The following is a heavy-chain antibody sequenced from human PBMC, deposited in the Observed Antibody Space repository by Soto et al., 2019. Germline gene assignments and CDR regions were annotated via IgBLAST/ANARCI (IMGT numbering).Heavy chain of an antibody. CDR1: GFTFSSYG. J-gene: IGHJ4*02. V-gene: IGHV3-30*03. D-gene: IGHD6-19*01. Sequence: QVQLMESGGGVVQPGRSLRLSCAASGFTFSSYGMHWVRQAPGKGLEWVAVISYDGSNKYYADSVKGRLTISRDNSKNTLYLQMNSLRAEDTAVYYCATTVAGTMLASFDYWGQGTLVTVSS. CDR3: ATTVAGTMLASFDY. CDR2: ISYDGSNK.